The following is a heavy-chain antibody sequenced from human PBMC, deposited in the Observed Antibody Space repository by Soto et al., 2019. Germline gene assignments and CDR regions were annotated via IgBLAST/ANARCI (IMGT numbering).Heavy chain of an antibody. CDR3: ARAGPDYYGPKNWFDP. V-gene: IGHV1-69*01. D-gene: IGHD3-10*01. CDR2: IIPIFGTA. J-gene: IGHJ5*02. CDR1: GGTFSSYA. Sequence: QVQLVQSGAEVKKPGSSVKVSCKASGGTFSSYAISWVRQAPGQGLEWMGGIIPIFGTANYAQKIQCRVTIPADESTSTAYMELSCLRSEDTAVYYCARAGPDYYGPKNWFDPWGQGTMVTVSS.